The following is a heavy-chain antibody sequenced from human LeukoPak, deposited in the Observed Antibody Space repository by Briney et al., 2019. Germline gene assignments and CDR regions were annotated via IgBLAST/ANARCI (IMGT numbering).Heavy chain of an antibody. Sequence: GGSLRLSCSASGFTFSYYSMNWVRQAPGKGLEWVSSISSRSSYIYYEDSLKGRSTISRDNAKNSLYLQMNSLRAEDTAVYYCARDPIGGSNWFDPWGQGTLVTVSS. D-gene: IGHD1-1*01. V-gene: IGHV3-21*04. CDR1: GFTFSYYS. CDR2: ISSRSSYI. CDR3: ARDPIGGSNWFDP. J-gene: IGHJ5*02.